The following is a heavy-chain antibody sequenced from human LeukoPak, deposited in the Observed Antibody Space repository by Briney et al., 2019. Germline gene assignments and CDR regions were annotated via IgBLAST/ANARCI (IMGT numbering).Heavy chain of an antibody. J-gene: IGHJ4*02. Sequence: PGGSLRLSCAASGFTFSSYAVSWVRQAPGKGLEWVGRIKSKIDGGTTDYAAPVRGRFTISRDESKNTLYLQMSRLKTEDTAVYYCTTVKFGELSSHFDYWGQGTLVTVSS. CDR3: TTVKFGELSSHFDY. CDR2: IKSKIDGGTT. CDR1: GFTFSSYA. D-gene: IGHD3-10*01. V-gene: IGHV3-15*01.